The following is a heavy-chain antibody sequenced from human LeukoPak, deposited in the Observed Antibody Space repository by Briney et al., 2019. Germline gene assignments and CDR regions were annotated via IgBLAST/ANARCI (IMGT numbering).Heavy chain of an antibody. J-gene: IGHJ4*02. CDR1: GFTFSSYA. CDR2: ISGSGGST. CDR3: ASHERPSWFGELPTPYYFDY. D-gene: IGHD3-10*01. V-gene: IGHV3-23*01. Sequence: GGSLRLSCAASGFTFSSYAMSWVRPAPGKGLEWVSAISGSGGSTYYADSVKGRFTISRDNSKNTLYLQMNSLRAEDTAVYYCASHERPSWFGELPTPYYFDYWGQGTLVTVSS.